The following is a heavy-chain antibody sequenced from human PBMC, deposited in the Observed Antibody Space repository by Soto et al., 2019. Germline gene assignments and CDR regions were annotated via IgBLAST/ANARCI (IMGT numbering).Heavy chain of an antibody. J-gene: IGHJ4*02. CDR1: GFTFSSYA. CDR2: ISGSGGST. Sequence: GGSLRLSSAASGFTFSSYAMSWVRPAPGKGLEWVSAISGSGGSTYYADSVKGRFTISRDNSKNTLYLQMNSLRAEDTAVYYCAKARAQYYDFWSGYPVDYWGQGT. V-gene: IGHV3-23*01. CDR3: AKARAQYYDFWSGYPVDY. D-gene: IGHD3-3*01.